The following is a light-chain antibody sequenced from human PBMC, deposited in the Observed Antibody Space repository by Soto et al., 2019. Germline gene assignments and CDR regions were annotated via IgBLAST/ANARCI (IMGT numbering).Light chain of an antibody. V-gene: IGKV3-20*01. CDR2: GAS. J-gene: IGKJ1*01. CDR1: QSVSSSY. CDR3: QQYGTLSWT. Sequence: EIVLTQSPGTLSLSPGERATLSCRASQSVSSSYLAWYQQKPGQAPRLLIYGASSRATGVPDRFSGSGSGTDFALTISGLEPEDFALYYCQQYGTLSWTFGLGTKVEIK.